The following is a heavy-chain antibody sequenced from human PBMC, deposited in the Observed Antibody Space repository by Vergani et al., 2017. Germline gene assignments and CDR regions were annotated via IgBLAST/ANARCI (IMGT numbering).Heavy chain of an antibody. V-gene: IGHV1-58*01. Sequence: QMQLVQSGPEVKKPGTSVKVSCKASGFTFTSSAVQWVRQARGQRLEWIGWIVVGSGNTNYAQKFQERVTITRDMSTSTAYMELSSLRSEDTAVYYCAAVKGGYYDTDFDYWGQGTLVTVSS. CDR2: IVVGSGNT. CDR3: AAVKGGYYDTDFDY. CDR1: GFTFTSSA. D-gene: IGHD3-16*01. J-gene: IGHJ4*02.